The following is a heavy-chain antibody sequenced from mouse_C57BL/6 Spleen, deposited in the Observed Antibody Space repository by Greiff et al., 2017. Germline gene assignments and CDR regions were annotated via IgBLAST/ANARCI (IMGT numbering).Heavy chain of an antibody. CDR1: GYTFTDYE. V-gene: IGHV1-15*01. Sequence: QVQLQQSGAELVRPGASVTLSCKASGYTFTDYEMHWVKQTPVHGLEWIGAIDPETGGTAYNQKFKGKAILTADKSSSTAYMELRSLTSEDSAVYYCTRWESDGYYFFAYWGQGTLVTVSA. J-gene: IGHJ3*01. CDR3: TRWESDGYYFFAY. CDR2: IDPETGGT. D-gene: IGHD2-3*01.